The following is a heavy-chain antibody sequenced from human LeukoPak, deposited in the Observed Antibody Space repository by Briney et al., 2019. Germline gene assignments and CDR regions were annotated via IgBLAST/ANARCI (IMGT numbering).Heavy chain of an antibody. J-gene: IGHJ6*02. CDR1: GFTFSSYS. CDR3: AKNLYSSSWSANGMDV. D-gene: IGHD6-13*01. Sequence: GGSLRLSCAASGFTFSSYSMNWVRQAPGKGLEWVSSISSSSSYIYYADSVKGRFTISRDNAKNSLYLQMNSLRAEDTAVCYCAKNLYSSSWSANGMDVWGQGTTVTVSS. V-gene: IGHV3-21*01. CDR2: ISSSSSYI.